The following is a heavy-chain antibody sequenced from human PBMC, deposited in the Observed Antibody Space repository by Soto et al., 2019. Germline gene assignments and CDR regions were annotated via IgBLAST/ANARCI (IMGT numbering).Heavy chain of an antibody. D-gene: IGHD6-6*01. CDR2: ISAYNGNT. Sequence: ASVKVSCKASGYTFTSYGISWVRQAPGQGLEWMGWISAYNGNTNYAQKLQGRVTMTTDASTSTAYMELRSLRSDDTAVYYCARVITSIAARPLPYYYGLDVWGQGTTVTVSS. CDR3: ARVITSIAARPLPYYYGLDV. J-gene: IGHJ6*02. CDR1: GYTFTSYG. V-gene: IGHV1-18*01.